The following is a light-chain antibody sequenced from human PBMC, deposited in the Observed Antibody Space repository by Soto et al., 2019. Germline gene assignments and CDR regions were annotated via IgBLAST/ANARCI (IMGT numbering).Light chain of an antibody. CDR1: QSVSRF. CDR2: AAS. J-gene: IGKJ3*01. CDR3: QQLNSYAFT. Sequence: DIQLTQSPCFLSASLGERATISCRASQSVSRFLAWYQQKTGKDPTLLIYAASSLQTGVPARCSGSGSGTEFTLTISSLQPEDFAAYYCQQLNSYAFTFGPGTKVDIK. V-gene: IGKV1-9*01.